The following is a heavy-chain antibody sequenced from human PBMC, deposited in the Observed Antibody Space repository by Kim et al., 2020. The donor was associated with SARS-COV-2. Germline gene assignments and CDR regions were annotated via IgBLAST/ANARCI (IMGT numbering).Heavy chain of an antibody. J-gene: IGHJ4*02. D-gene: IGHD4-17*01. V-gene: IGHV3-30*02. CDR3: AKDRAHDYGDYLDY. Sequence: ASVERRFTISRDNSKNTLYRQMNSLRAEDTAVYYCAKDRAHDYGDYLDYWGQGTLVTVSS.